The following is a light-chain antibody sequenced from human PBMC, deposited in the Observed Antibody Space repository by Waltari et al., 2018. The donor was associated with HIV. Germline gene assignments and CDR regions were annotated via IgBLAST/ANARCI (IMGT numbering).Light chain of an antibody. CDR2: RNN. J-gene: IGLJ2*01. Sequence: QSELSQPPSASGTPGQRVAISCSGSSSNLGRNTAPWYQQRPGTAPKLLIYRNNQRPSGVPDRFSGSKSGTSASLAITGLQSEDEADYYCALWDDSLNGVLFGGGTKLTVL. V-gene: IGLV1-44*01. CDR3: ALWDDSLNGVL. CDR1: SSNLGRNT.